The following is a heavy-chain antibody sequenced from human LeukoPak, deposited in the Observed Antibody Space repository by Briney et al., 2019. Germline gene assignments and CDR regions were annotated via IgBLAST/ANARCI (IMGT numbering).Heavy chain of an antibody. CDR2: IGGSSGST. Sequence: GGSLRLSCAASGFTFTGFAMSWVRQAPGKGPEWVSRIGGSSGSTHYADSVKGRFTISRDNSKKTLYLQMNSLRADDTAVYYCAKMKGPGLYYHYSMDVWGKGTTVIVSS. V-gene: IGHV3-23*01. CDR3: AKMKGPGLYYHYSMDV. CDR1: GFTFTGFA. J-gene: IGHJ6*03.